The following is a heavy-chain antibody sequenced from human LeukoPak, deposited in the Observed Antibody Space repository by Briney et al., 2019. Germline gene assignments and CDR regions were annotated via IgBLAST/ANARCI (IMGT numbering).Heavy chain of an antibody. CDR2: IYQSGSP. V-gene: IGHV4-30-2*01. D-gene: IGHD1-14*01. CDR1: GGSLSSGGYS. Sequence: SQTLSLTCGVSGGSLSSGGYSWRWIRQPPGKGLEWIGYIYQSGSPYYNPSLRSRVTMSLDRSENQSSLRLTSVTAADTAVYYCARGTTYHSYWYFDLWGRGALVTVSS. CDR3: ARGTTYHSYWYFDL. J-gene: IGHJ2*01.